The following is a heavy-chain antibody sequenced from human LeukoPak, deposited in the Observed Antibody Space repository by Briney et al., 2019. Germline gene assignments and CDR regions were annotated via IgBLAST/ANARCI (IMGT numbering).Heavy chain of an antibody. Sequence: SETLSLTCTVSGGSISSYYWSWIRQPPGKGLEWIGYIYYSGSTNYNTSFKSRVTISVDTSKNPFSLKLSSVTAADTAVYYCARAFWYYDSSGYLYYFDYWGQGTLVTVSS. J-gene: IGHJ4*02. CDR1: GGSISSYY. V-gene: IGHV4-59*01. D-gene: IGHD3-22*01. CDR3: ARAFWYYDSSGYLYYFDY. CDR2: IYYSGST.